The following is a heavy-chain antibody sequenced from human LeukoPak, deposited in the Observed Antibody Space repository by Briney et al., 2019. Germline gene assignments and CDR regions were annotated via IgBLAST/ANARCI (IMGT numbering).Heavy chain of an antibody. J-gene: IGHJ4*02. CDR2: ISAYNGNT. CDR1: GYTFTSYG. D-gene: IGHD6-19*01. Sequence: GASVKVSCKASGYTFTSYGISWVRQAPGQGLEWMGWISAYNGNTNYAQKLQGRVTMTTDTSTSTAYMELRSLGSDGTAVYYCARDRSSGWTGVFDYWGQGTLVTVSS. CDR3: ARDRSSGWTGVFDY. V-gene: IGHV1-18*01.